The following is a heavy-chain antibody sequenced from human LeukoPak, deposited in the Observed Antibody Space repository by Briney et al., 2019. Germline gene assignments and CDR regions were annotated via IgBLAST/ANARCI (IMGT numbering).Heavy chain of an antibody. D-gene: IGHD6-6*01. V-gene: IGHV4-4*07. J-gene: IGHJ4*02. CDR2: IYTSGTT. CDR1: GGSISSYY. Sequence: SETLSLTCTVSGGSISSYYWSWIRQPPGKGLEWIGRIYTSGTTNYNPSLKSRVTISVDTSKNQFSLKLSSVTAADTAIYYCARDEGIAAQFDFWGQGMLVTVSS. CDR3: ARDEGIAAQFDF.